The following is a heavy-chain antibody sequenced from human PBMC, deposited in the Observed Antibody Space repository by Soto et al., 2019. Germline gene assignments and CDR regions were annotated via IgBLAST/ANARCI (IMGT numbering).Heavy chain of an antibody. Sequence: GGSLRLSCAASRFTFSSYWMHWVRQAPGKGLEWVSSISSSSSYIYYADSVKGRFTISRDNAKNSLYLQMNSLRAEDTAVYYCARDHPTSYYDSTPTAYWGQGTLVTVSS. D-gene: IGHD3-22*01. CDR1: RFTFSSYW. CDR3: ARDHPTSYYDSTPTAY. V-gene: IGHV3-21*01. J-gene: IGHJ4*02. CDR2: ISSSSSYI.